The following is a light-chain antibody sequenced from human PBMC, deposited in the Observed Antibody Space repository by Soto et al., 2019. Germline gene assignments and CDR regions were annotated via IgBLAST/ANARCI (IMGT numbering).Light chain of an antibody. CDR2: KTS. J-gene: IGKJ1*01. Sequence: DVQMTQSPSTLSASVGDRVTITCRASQTINNWLAWYQQRPGKAPTFLIFKTSTLETGVPSRFSGSGCGTEFTLTINSLQPEDFAIYHCQQYNTYPWTFGQGTRVEI. CDR3: QQYNTYPWT. V-gene: IGKV1-5*03. CDR1: QTINNW.